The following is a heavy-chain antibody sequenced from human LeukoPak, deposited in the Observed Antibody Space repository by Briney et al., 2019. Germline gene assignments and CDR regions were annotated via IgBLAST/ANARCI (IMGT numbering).Heavy chain of an antibody. Sequence: ASVRVSCKASGGTFSSYAISWVRQAPGQGLEWMGRIIPIFGTANYAQKFQGRVTITTDESTSTAYMELSSLRSEDTAVYYCARLLYDTFAAHRTFDIWGQGTMVTVSS. J-gene: IGHJ3*02. CDR3: ARLLYDTFAAHRTFDI. V-gene: IGHV1-69*05. CDR1: GGTFSSYA. D-gene: IGHD3-9*01. CDR2: IIPIFGTA.